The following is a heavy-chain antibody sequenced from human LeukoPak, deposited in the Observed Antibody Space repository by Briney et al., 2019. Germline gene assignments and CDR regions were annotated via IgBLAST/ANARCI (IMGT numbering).Heavy chain of an antibody. V-gene: IGHV4-4*07. CDR3: ARGVDYGDYASDAFDI. CDR2: IYTSGST. J-gene: IGHJ3*02. Sequence: PSETLSLTCTVSGGSISSYYWSWIRQPAGKGLEWIGRIYTSGSTNYNPSLKSRVTMSVDTSKNQFSLKLSSVTAADTAVYYCARGVDYGDYASDAFDIWGQGTMVTVSS. CDR1: GGSISSYY. D-gene: IGHD4-17*01.